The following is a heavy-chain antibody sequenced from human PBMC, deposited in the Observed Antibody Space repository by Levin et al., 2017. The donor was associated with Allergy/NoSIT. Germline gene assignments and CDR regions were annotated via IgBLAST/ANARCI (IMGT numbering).Heavy chain of an antibody. J-gene: IGHJ4*02. CDR2: IKQDGSEK. CDR3: ARSRGCSTSCHNFDY. Sequence: GGSLRLSCAASGFTFRGYWMSWVRQAPGKGLEWVANIKQDGSEKYYMDSVKGRFTISRDNAKNSLYLQMNSLRAEDTAVYYCARSRGCSTSCHNFDYWGQGTLVTVSS. CDR1: GFTFRGYW. D-gene: IGHD2-2*01. V-gene: IGHV3-7*03.